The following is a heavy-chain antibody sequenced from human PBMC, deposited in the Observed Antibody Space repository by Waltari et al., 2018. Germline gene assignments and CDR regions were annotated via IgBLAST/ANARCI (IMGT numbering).Heavy chain of an antibody. Sequence: EVQLVESGGGLVKPGGSLRLSCAASGFTFSSYSMNWVRQAPGKGLEWVSSISSSSSYIYYADSVKGRFTISRDNAKNSLYLQMNSLRAEDTAVYYCARLVVVATIRAFDIWGQGTMVTVSS. V-gene: IGHV3-21*01. J-gene: IGHJ3*02. CDR3: ARLVVVATIRAFDI. CDR1: GFTFSSYS. CDR2: ISSSSSYI. D-gene: IGHD5-12*01.